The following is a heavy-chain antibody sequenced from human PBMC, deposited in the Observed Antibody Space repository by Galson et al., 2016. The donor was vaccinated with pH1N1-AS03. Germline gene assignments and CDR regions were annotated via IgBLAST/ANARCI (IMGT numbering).Heavy chain of an antibody. CDR2: YDPADDKT. D-gene: IGHD3-10*01. CDR1: GAMLSDIS. V-gene: IGHV1-24*01. J-gene: IGHJ3*01. CDR3: ATHNPGGKIGEWVLLPMGAFDL. Sequence: SVKVSCKVFGAMLSDISMHWVRQAPGKGLEWMGGYDPADDKTTYAQTEKFQGRVTLTEDTSTDTAYMELSSLRSEDTAVYFCATHNPGGKIGEWVLLPMGAFDLWGQGTLVTISS.